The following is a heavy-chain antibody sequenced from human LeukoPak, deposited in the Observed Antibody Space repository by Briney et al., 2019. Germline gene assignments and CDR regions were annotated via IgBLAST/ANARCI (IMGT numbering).Heavy chain of an antibody. J-gene: IGHJ4*02. D-gene: IGHD3-9*01. CDR3: ARDQTVYDILTGYYYLFDY. CDR1: GFTFSSYS. V-gene: IGHV3-21*01. Sequence: GGSVRLSCAASGFTFSSYSMNWVRQAPGKGLEWVSSISSSSSYIYYADSVKGRFTISRDNAKNSLYLQMNSLRAEDTAVYYCARDQTVYDILTGYYYLFDYWGQGTLVTVSS. CDR2: ISSSSSYI.